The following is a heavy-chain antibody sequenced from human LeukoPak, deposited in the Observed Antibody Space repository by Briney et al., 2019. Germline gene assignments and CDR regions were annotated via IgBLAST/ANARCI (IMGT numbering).Heavy chain of an antibody. Sequence: PSETLSLTCTVSGGSISSSSYYWGWIRQPPGKGLEWIGSIYYSGSTYYNPSLKSRVTISVGTSKNQFSLKLSSVTAADTAVYYCARGRRVLVQGPAATPYYFDYWGQGTLVTVSS. J-gene: IGHJ4*02. CDR1: GGSISSSSYY. CDR3: ARGRRVLVQGPAATPYYFDY. D-gene: IGHD2-2*01. CDR2: IYYSGST. V-gene: IGHV4-39*07.